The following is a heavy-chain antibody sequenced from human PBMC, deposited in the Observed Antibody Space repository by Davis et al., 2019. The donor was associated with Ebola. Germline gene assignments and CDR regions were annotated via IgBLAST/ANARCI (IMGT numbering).Heavy chain of an antibody. J-gene: IGHJ4*02. V-gene: IGHV3-30*18. CDR1: GFAFSTYG. D-gene: IGHD1-26*01. CDR2: ISYDGRKK. CDR3: ANGVVGATQALFDY. Sequence: PGGSLRLSCAASGFAFSTYGMHWVRQAPGKGLEWVAVISYDGRKKYYADSVKGRLTIYRDNSKNTLDLQMNSLRANDTAVYYCANGVVGATQALFDYWGQGTLVTVSS.